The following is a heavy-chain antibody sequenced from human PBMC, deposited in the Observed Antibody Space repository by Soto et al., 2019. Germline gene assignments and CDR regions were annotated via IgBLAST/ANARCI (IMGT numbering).Heavy chain of an antibody. J-gene: IGHJ4*02. D-gene: IGHD4-17*01. CDR3: ARTHFMTTVTTGYFDY. V-gene: IGHV4-30-4*01. CDR2: IYYSGST. Sequence: SETLSLTCTVSGGSISSGDYYWSWIRQPPGKGLEWIGYIYYSGSTYYNPSLKSRVTISVDTSKNQFSLKLSSVTAADTAVYYCARTHFMTTVTTGYFDYWGQGTLVTVSS. CDR1: GGSISSGDYY.